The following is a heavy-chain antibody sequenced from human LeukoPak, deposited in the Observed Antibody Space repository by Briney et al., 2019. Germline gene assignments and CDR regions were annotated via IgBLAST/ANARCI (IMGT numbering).Heavy chain of an antibody. J-gene: IGHJ4*02. CDR1: GFTFSSYA. V-gene: IGHV3-30-3*01. CDR2: ISYDGSNK. D-gene: IGHD6-6*01. CDR3: AREGRRAARPWDY. Sequence: GGSLRLSCAASGFTFSSYAMHWVHQAPGKGLEWVAVISYDGSNKYYADSVKGRFTISRDNSKNTLYLQMNSLRAEDTAVYYCAREGRRAARPWDYWGQGTLVTVSS.